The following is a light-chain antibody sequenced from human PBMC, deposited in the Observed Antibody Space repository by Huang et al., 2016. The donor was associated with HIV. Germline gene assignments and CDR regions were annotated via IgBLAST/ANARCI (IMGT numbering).Light chain of an antibody. J-gene: IGKJ1*01. CDR1: SSGSSSY. CDR2: GAS. CDR3: QQYDSSPWT. V-gene: IGKV3-20*01. Sequence: PGSPFLAPWRRTTPTCWARSSGSSSYLDWDQQKPGQSPRLLFYGASSRATGIPERFSGSGSGTDFTLTISRLEPEDFAVYYCQQYDSSPWTFGQGTKVEIK.